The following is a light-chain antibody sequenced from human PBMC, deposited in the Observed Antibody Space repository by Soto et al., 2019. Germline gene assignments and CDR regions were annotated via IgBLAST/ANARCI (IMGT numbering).Light chain of an antibody. CDR2: SDT. CDR1: NSNIGAGYD. V-gene: IGLV1-40*01. J-gene: IGLJ1*01. Sequence: QSVLTQPPSVSGAQGQRVTISCTGSNSNIGAGYDVHWYQQLPGTAPKLLIYSDTNRPSGVPDRFSGSKSGTSASLAITGLQAEDEADYYCQSHDSSLRDVFGTGTKLTVL. CDR3: QSHDSSLRDV.